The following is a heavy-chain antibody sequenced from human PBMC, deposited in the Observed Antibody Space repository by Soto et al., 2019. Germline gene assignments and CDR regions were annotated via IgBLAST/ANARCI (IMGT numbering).Heavy chain of an antibody. V-gene: IGHV3-33*01. Sequence: QVQLVESGGGVVQPGRSLRLSCAASGFTFSTYGMHWVRQAPGKGLEWVAVIWYDGTSRFYGDFVKGRFTISRDNSNNTLYLQLNSLRPDDTAVYYCPTTPLTSDAFDIWGQGTRVTVSS. CDR1: GFTFSTYG. CDR2: IWYDGTSR. CDR3: PTTPLTSDAFDI. J-gene: IGHJ3*02. D-gene: IGHD3-16*01.